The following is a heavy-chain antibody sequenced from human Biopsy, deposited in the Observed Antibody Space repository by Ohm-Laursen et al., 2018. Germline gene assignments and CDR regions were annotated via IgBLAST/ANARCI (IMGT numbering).Heavy chain of an antibody. D-gene: IGHD3-22*01. CDR3: AKVADYYNDSGFDDY. CDR2: INNDGGRT. J-gene: IGHJ4*02. Sequence: GSLRLSCTASGFTFSSYAMNWVRQAPGKGLEWVSGINNDGGRTDYADSVKGRFTISRDNSKSTLYLQMNSLRAEDTAIYYCAKVADYYNDSGFDDYWGQGTLVTVSS. CDR1: GFTFSSYA. V-gene: IGHV3-23*01.